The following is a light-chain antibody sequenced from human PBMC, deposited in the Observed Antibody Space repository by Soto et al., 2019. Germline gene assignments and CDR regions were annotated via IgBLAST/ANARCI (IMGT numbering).Light chain of an antibody. CDR3: HQANNFALT. J-gene: IGKJ4*01. CDR2: TTS. V-gene: IGKV1D-12*01. Sequence: DIQMTQSPSSVSASVGDRVTITCRASQGSNNWLAWYQQKPGKAPKLLIYTTSSLQSGVPSRFSGSGSGTDFTLTITSLQPEDVATYYCHQANNFALTGGGGPKVEIK. CDR1: QGSNNW.